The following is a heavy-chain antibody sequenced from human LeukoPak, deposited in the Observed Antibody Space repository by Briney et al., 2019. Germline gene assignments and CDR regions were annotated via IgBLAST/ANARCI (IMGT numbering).Heavy chain of an antibody. CDR2: ISGSGGNT. D-gene: IGHD4-23*01. Sequence: PGGSLRLSCAASGFTVSSNYMSWVRQAPGKGLDWVSAISGSGGNTYSADSVKGRFTISRDNSKNTLYLQMNSLRAEDTAVYYCAKDQYGGNPQYYFDYWGQGTLVTVSS. CDR1: GFTVSSNY. CDR3: AKDQYGGNPQYYFDY. V-gene: IGHV3-23*01. J-gene: IGHJ4*02.